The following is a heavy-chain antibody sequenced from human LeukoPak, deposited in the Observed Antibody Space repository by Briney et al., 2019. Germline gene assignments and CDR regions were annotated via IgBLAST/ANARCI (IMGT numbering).Heavy chain of an antibody. D-gene: IGHD6-13*01. V-gene: IGHV4-59*01. CDR1: GGSISSYY. Sequence: SETLPLTCTVSGGSISSYYWSWIRQPPGKGLEWIGYIYYSGSTNYNPSLKSRVTISVDTSKNQFSLKLSSVTAADTAVYYCARDSSSWSGTYYYYGMGVWGQGTTVTVSS. CDR2: IYYSGST. J-gene: IGHJ6*02. CDR3: ARDSSSWSGTYYYYGMGV.